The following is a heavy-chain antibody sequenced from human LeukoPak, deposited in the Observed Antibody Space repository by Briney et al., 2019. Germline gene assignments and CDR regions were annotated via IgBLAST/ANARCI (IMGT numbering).Heavy chain of an antibody. J-gene: IGHJ4*02. Sequence: GGSLRLSCAASGFTFSDYNINWVRQAPGKGLEWVSYISSSSSTIYYADSVKGRFTISRDNAKNSLYLQMNSLRAEDTAVYYCAGSPDGYSYGYLYWGQGTLVTVSS. CDR1: GFTFSDYN. V-gene: IGHV3-48*04. CDR3: AGSPDGYSYGYLY. CDR2: ISSSSSTI. D-gene: IGHD5-18*01.